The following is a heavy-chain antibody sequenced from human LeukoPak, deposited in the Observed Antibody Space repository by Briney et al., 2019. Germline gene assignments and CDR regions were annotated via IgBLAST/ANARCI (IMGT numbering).Heavy chain of an antibody. Sequence: SVKVSCKASGGTFSSYAISWVRQAPGQGLEWMGGIIPIFGTANYAQKFQGRVTITTDESTSTAYMELSSLRSEDTAEYYCARDGGYSYGSYYYYMDVWGKGTTVTVSS. V-gene: IGHV1-69*05. CDR3: ARDGGYSYGSYYYYMDV. CDR1: GGTFSSYA. J-gene: IGHJ6*03. CDR2: IIPIFGTA. D-gene: IGHD5-18*01.